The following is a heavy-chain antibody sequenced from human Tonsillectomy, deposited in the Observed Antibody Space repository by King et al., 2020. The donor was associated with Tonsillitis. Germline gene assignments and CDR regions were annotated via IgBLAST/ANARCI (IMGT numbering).Heavy chain of an antibody. V-gene: IGHV4-59*01. J-gene: IGHJ4*02. CDR3: ARAGDYYDSSGYYGSYYFDY. D-gene: IGHD3-22*01. CDR1: GGSISSYY. Sequence: VQLQESGPGLVKPSETLSLTCTVSGGSISSYYWSWIRQPPGKGLEWIVYIYYSVSTNYNPSLKSRVTISVDTSKNQFSLKLSSVTAADTAVYYCARAGDYYDSSGYYGSYYFDYWGQGTLVTVSS. CDR2: IYYSVST.